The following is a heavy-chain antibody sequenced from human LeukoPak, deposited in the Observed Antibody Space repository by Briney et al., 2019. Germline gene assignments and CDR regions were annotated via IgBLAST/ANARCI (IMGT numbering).Heavy chain of an antibody. CDR1: GFTFSSYG. Sequence: PGGSLRLSFAASGFTFSSYGMHWVRQAPGKGLEWVAVIWYDGSNKYYADSVKGRFTISRDNSKNTLYLQMNSLRAEDTAVYYCAKDQMWWGRDYFDYWGQGTLVTVSS. CDR2: IWYDGSNK. CDR3: AKDQMWWGRDYFDY. V-gene: IGHV3-33*06. J-gene: IGHJ4*02. D-gene: IGHD2-21*02.